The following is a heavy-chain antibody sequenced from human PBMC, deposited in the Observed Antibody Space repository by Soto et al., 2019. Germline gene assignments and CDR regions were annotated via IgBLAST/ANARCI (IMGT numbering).Heavy chain of an antibody. CDR3: ARPRSSSRNYYGMDV. CDR1: GYSITSYW. J-gene: IGHJ6*02. V-gene: IGHV5-51*03. Sequence: EVQLLQSGAEVKKPGESLKISCKGSGYSITSYWIGWVRQMPGKGLEWMGIIYPGDSDTRYSPSFQGQVTISADKSISTAYLQWSSLKASDTAMYYCARPRSSSRNYYGMDVWGQGTTVTVSS. CDR2: IYPGDSDT. D-gene: IGHD6-13*01.